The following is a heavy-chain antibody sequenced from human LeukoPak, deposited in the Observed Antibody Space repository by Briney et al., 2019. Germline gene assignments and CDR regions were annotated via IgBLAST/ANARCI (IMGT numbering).Heavy chain of an antibody. Sequence: ASVKVSCKASGYTFTSYGISWVRQAPGQGLEWMGWISAYNGNTNYAQKLQGRVTMTTDTSTSTAYMELRSLRPDDTAVYYCARANPGIAAAGAFDPWGQGTLVTVSS. CDR2: ISAYNGNT. CDR1: GYTFTSYG. D-gene: IGHD6-13*01. J-gene: IGHJ5*02. CDR3: ARANPGIAAAGAFDP. V-gene: IGHV1-18*01.